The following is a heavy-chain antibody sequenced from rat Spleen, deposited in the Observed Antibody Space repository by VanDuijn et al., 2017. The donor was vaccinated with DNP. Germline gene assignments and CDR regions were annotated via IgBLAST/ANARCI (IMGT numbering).Heavy chain of an antibody. Sequence: EVQLVESGGGLVQPGRSLKLSCAASGFTFSNYDMAWVRQAPTKGLEWVASISTSGGSTYYRDSVKGRFTVSRDNAKSTIYLQMDSLRSEDTATYYCARPLAYWGQGTLVTVSS. CDR2: ISTSGGST. J-gene: IGHJ3*01. V-gene: IGHV5-25*01. CDR1: GFTFSNYD. CDR3: ARPLAY.